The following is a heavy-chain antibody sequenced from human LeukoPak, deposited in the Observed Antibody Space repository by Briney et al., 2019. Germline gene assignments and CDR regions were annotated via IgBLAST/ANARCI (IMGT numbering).Heavy chain of an antibody. Sequence: ASVKVSCKASGYTFTGYYMHWVRQAPGQGLEWMGRINPNSGGTNYAQKFQGRVTMTRDTSINTAYMELSRLRSDDTAVYYCARSPYYDILTGYYPIEWFDPWGQGTLVTVSS. V-gene: IGHV1-2*06. J-gene: IGHJ5*02. CDR3: ARSPYYDILTGYYPIEWFDP. D-gene: IGHD3-9*01. CDR2: INPNSGGT. CDR1: GYTFTGYY.